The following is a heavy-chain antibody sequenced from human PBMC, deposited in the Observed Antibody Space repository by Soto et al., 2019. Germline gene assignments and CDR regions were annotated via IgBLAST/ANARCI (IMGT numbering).Heavy chain of an antibody. V-gene: IGHV1-58*01. Sequence: SVKVSCKASGFTFTSSAVQWVRQARGQRLEWIGWIVVGSGNTNYAQKFQERVTITRDMSTSTAYMELSSLRSEDTAVYYCAAEGVAATPVYYGMDVWGQGTTVTVSS. J-gene: IGHJ6*02. CDR2: IVVGSGNT. CDR3: AAEGVAATPVYYGMDV. CDR1: GFTFTSSA. D-gene: IGHD2-15*01.